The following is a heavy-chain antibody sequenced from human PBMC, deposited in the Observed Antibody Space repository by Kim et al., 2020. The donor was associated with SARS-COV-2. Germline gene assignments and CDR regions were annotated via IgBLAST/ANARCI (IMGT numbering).Heavy chain of an antibody. CDR3: VPPIAARPG. Sequence: SSTSYADSVKGRFTISRDNAKNTLYLQMNSLRAEDTAVYYCVPPIAARPGRGQGTLVTVSS. V-gene: IGHV3-74*01. J-gene: IGHJ4*02. CDR2: SST. D-gene: IGHD6-6*01.